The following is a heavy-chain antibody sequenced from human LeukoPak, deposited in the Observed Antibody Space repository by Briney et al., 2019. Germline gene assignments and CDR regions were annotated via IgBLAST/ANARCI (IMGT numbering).Heavy chain of an antibody. CDR1: GFTFSNYA. CDR3: ARSAGRFGSGGSCYDY. D-gene: IGHD2-15*01. Sequence: GGSLRLSCAASGFTFSNYAMHWVRQAPGKGLEYVSAIRDGGGSTYYANSVKGRVTISRDNSKNTLYLQMGSLRAEDMAMYYCARSAGRFGSGGSCYDYWGQGTLVTVSS. J-gene: IGHJ4*02. V-gene: IGHV3-64*01. CDR2: IRDGGGST.